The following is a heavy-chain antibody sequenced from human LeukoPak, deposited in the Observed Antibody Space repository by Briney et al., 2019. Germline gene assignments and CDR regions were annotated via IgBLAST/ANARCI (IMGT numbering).Heavy chain of an antibody. J-gene: IGHJ3*02. CDR1: GGSISSGSYY. Sequence: SQTLSLTCTVSGGSISSGSYYWSWIRQPAGKGLEWIGRIYTSGSTDYNPSLKSRVTISVDTSKNQFSLKLSPVTAADTAVYYCASYGWGSYAFDIWGQETMVTVSS. D-gene: IGHD3-10*01. CDR2: IYTSGST. V-gene: IGHV4-61*02. CDR3: ASYGWGSYAFDI.